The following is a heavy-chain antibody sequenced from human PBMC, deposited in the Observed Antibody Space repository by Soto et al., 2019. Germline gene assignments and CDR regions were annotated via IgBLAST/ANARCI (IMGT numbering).Heavy chain of an antibody. Sequence: GGSLRLSCAASGFTFSSYAMSWVRQAPGKGLEWVSAISGSGGSTYYADSVKGRFTISRDNSKNTLYLQMNSLRAEDTAVYYCAKDGTGGSGYYWAAKDDPYDYWGQGTLVTVSS. J-gene: IGHJ4*02. CDR2: ISGSGGST. D-gene: IGHD3-22*01. V-gene: IGHV3-23*01. CDR1: GFTFSSYA. CDR3: AKDGTGGSGYYWAAKDDPYDY.